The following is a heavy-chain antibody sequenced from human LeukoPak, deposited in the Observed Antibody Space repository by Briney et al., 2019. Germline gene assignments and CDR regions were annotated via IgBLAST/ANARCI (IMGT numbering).Heavy chain of an antibody. CDR2: IWYDGSNK. J-gene: IGHJ4*02. CDR1: GFTFSSYG. V-gene: IGHV3-33*06. CDR3: AKDQDGSGLQPDY. Sequence: GRSLRLSCAASGFTFSSYGMHWVRQAPGKGLEWVAVIWYDGSNKYYADSVKGRFTISRDNSKNTLYLQMNSLRAEDTAVYYCAKDQDGSGLQPDYWGQGTLATVSS. D-gene: IGHD3-10*01.